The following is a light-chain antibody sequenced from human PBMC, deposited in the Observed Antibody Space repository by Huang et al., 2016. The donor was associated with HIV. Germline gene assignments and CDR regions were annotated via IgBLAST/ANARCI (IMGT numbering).Light chain of an antibody. CDR2: KTS. CDR1: QSIDGW. J-gene: IGKJ1*01. Sequence: DIQMTQSPSTLSASVGDTVTITCRASQSIDGWLAWYQQKQGKAPNLLIYKTSSLLSGVPSRFSGSGSETEFTLTISSLQPDDFAVYYCQQYNGFWTFGQGTKVEIK. CDR3: QQYNGFWT. V-gene: IGKV1-5*03.